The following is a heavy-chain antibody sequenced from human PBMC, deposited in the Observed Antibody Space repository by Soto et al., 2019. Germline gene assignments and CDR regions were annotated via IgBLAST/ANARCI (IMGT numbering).Heavy chain of an antibody. D-gene: IGHD6-19*01. V-gene: IGHV3-23*01. Sequence: PGGSLRLSCEASGFTFSSYAMSWVRQAPRKGLEWVSGISGTGGNTYYADSVKGRFTISRDNSKNTLYLQMNSLRAEDTAIYYCAKITSGWPYDAFDIWGQGTMVTVS. CDR2: ISGTGGNT. J-gene: IGHJ3*02. CDR3: AKITSGWPYDAFDI. CDR1: GFTFSSYA.